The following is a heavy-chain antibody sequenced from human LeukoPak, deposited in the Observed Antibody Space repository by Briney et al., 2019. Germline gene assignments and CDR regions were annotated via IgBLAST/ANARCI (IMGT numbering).Heavy chain of an antibody. Sequence: PGWSLTLSCAASGLRFSSYSMNWVRQAAGRGLEWVSSISSSSSYIYYADSVKGRFTISRDNAKNSLYLQMNSLRAEDTAVYYCARGGIAARPYDAFDIWGQGTMVTVSS. D-gene: IGHD6-6*01. J-gene: IGHJ3*02. CDR1: GLRFSSYS. CDR2: ISSSSSYI. V-gene: IGHV3-21*01. CDR3: ARGGIAARPYDAFDI.